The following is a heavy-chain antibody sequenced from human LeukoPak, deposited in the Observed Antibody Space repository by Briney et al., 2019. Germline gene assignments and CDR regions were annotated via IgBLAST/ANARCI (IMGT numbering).Heavy chain of an antibody. CDR1: GFTFSSYN. Sequence: PGGSLRLSCAASGFTFSSYNMNWVRQAPGKGLEWVSHISSSSRTIYYADPVKGRFTISRDNAKNSLYLQMNSLRAEDTAVYCCTREAPTTVTTLDYWGRGTLVTVSS. J-gene: IGHJ4*02. CDR3: TREAPTTVTTLDY. D-gene: IGHD4-17*01. CDR2: ISSSSRTI. V-gene: IGHV3-48*01.